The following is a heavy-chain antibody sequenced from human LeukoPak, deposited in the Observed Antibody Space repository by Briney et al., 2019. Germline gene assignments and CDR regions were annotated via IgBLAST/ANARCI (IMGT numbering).Heavy chain of an antibody. J-gene: IGHJ4*02. Sequence: GGSLRLSCAASGFTFDDYAMHWVRQAPGKGLEWVSGISWNSGSIGYADSVKGRFTISRDNAKNSLYLQMNSLRAEDMALYYCAKGQVDTAMVTGGVDYWGQGTLVTVSS. V-gene: IGHV3-9*03. CDR3: AKGQVDTAMVTGGVDY. CDR1: GFTFDDYA. D-gene: IGHD5-18*01. CDR2: ISWNSGSI.